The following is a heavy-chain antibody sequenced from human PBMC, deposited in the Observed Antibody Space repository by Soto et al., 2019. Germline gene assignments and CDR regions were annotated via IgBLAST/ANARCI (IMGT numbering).Heavy chain of an antibody. J-gene: IGHJ4*02. CDR1: GGSISSGGYS. CDR3: ARARRYYDSSGLDY. CDR2: IYHSGST. D-gene: IGHD3-22*01. Sequence: QLQLQESGSGLVKPSQTLSLTCAVSGGSISSGGYSWSWIRQPPGKGLEWIGYIYHSGSTYYNPSLTSRVTISVDRSKNQFSLKLSSVTAADTAVYYCARARRYYDSSGLDYWGQGTLVTVSS. V-gene: IGHV4-30-2*01.